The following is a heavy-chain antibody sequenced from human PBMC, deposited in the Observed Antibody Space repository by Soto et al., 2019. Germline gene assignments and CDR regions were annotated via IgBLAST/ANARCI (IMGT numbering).Heavy chain of an antibody. J-gene: IGHJ5*02. V-gene: IGHV3-23*01. CDR1: GSTLTTIP. D-gene: IGHD3-10*01. Sequence: EVQLLESGGGLVQLGGPLGPSFQASGSTLTTIPRTWVARVPGRAWGWVSGFAGDFIITRYADSVRGRFTISRDTSKNTLSLQMDSLRVEDTAIYYCVKEGRLAVGGLDLWGQGALVTVSS. CDR3: VKEGRLAVGGLDL. CDR2: FAGDFIIT.